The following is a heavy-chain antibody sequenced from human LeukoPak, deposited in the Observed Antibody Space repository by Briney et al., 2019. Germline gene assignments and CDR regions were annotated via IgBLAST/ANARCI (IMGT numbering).Heavy chain of an antibody. Sequence: SQTLSLTCTVSGGSISSGGYYWSWIRQHPGKGLEWIGYIYYSGSTYYNPSLKSRVTISVDTSKNQFSLKLNSVTAADTAVYYCARDHDTANNWFDPWGQGTLVTVSS. D-gene: IGHD5-18*01. CDR1: GGSISSGGYY. J-gene: IGHJ5*02. V-gene: IGHV4-31*03. CDR3: ARDHDTANNWFDP. CDR2: IYYSGST.